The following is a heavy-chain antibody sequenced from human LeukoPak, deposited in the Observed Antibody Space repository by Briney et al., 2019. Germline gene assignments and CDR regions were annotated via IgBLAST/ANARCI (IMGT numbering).Heavy chain of an antibody. Sequence: GGSLRLSCAASGFTFSSYAMSWVRQAPGKGLEWVSGITGSGGSTYYADSVKGRFTISRDNSENTLSLQMNSLKTEDTAIYYCATEYSVFAFDIWGQGTVVTVSS. J-gene: IGHJ3*02. CDR3: ATEYSVFAFDI. CDR2: ITGSGGST. V-gene: IGHV3-23*01. D-gene: IGHD5-12*01. CDR1: GFTFSSYA.